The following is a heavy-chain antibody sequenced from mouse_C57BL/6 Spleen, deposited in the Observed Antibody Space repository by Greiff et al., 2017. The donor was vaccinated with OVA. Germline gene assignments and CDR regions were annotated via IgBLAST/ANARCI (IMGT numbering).Heavy chain of an antibody. CDR2: IYPGSGST. D-gene: IGHD1-1*01. V-gene: IGHV1-55*01. Sequence: QVQLQQPGAELVKPGASVKMSCKASGYTFTSYWITWVKQRPGQGLEWIGDIYPGSGSTNYNEKFKSKATLTVDTSSSTAYMQLSSLTSEDSAVYYCARCGTTVVEEYYYAMDYWGQGTSVTVSA. J-gene: IGHJ4*01. CDR3: ARCGTTVVEEYYYAMDY. CDR1: GYTFTSYW.